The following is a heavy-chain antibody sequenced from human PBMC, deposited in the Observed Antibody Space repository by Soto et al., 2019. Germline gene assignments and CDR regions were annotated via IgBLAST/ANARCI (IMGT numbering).Heavy chain of an antibody. V-gene: IGHV4-31*03. CDR2: IYYSGST. Sequence: QVQLQESGPGLVKPSQTLSLTCTVSGGSISSGGYSWSWIRQHPGKGLEWIGSIYYSGSTYFNPSRKGRVTIPVDTGKNQFSLQLTCVTAADRAVYYCARIPDPWGQGTLGTVSS. CDR1: GGSISSGGYS. CDR3: ARIPDP. D-gene: IGHD2-2*02. J-gene: IGHJ5*02.